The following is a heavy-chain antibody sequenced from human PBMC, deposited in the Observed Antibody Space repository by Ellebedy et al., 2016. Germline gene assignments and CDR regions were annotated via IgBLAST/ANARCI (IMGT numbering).Heavy chain of an antibody. V-gene: IGHV3-48*04. CDR3: AREGAAGTFDY. CDR1: GFTFSNYA. J-gene: IGHJ4*02. D-gene: IGHD6-13*01. CDR2: ISSSGNTI. Sequence: GGSLRLXXAASGFTFSNYAMNWVRQAPGKGLEWVSYISSSGNTIYFSDSMRGRFTISRDNAKNSLYLQMNGLRAEDTAVYYCAREGAAGTFDYWGQGTLVTVSS.